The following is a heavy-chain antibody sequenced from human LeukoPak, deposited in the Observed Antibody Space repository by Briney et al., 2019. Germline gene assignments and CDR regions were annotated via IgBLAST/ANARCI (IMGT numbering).Heavy chain of an antibody. CDR1: GYTFTDNY. Sequence: ASVKASCKASGYTFTDNYIHWVRQAPAQGLEWMGRVNPDSGGINYAQKFQGRVTMTRDTSINTAFVELRRLRSDDTATYYCARAQNYHDRSGYSDDTFDVWGHGTMITVSS. CDR2: VNPDSGGI. D-gene: IGHD3-22*01. V-gene: IGHV1-2*06. CDR3: ARAQNYHDRSGYSDDTFDV. J-gene: IGHJ3*01.